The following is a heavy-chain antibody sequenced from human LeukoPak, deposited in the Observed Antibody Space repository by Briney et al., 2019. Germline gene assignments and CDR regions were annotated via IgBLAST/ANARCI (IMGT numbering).Heavy chain of an antibody. J-gene: IGHJ4*02. Sequence: GGSLRLSCAASGFSVSNYALSWVCQATGKGLEWVSSFTAGGSSTYNTDSVEGRFTISRDISKNTLYMQMNSLRAEDTAIYYCARGGGLQRRYFEYWGQGTLLTVSS. D-gene: IGHD2-15*01. CDR1: GFSVSNYA. CDR3: ARGGGLQRRYFEY. CDR2: FTAGGSST. V-gene: IGHV3-23*01.